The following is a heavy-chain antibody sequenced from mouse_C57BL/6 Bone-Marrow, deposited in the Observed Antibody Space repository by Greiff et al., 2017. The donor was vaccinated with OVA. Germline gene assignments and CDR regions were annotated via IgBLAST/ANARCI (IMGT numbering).Heavy chain of an antibody. CDR3: ASSGGFYYGSSYDY. J-gene: IGHJ2*01. CDR1: GYTFTSYW. D-gene: IGHD1-1*01. V-gene: IGHV1-69*01. Sequence: QVQLQQPGAELVMPGASVKLSCKASGYTFTSYWMHWVKQRPGQGLEWIGEIDPSDSYTNYNQKFKGKSTLTVDKSSSTAYMQLSSLTSEDSAVYYCASSGGFYYGSSYDYWGKGTTLTVSS. CDR2: IDPSDSYT.